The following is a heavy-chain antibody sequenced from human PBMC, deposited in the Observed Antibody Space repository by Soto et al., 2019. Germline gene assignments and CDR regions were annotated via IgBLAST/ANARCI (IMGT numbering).Heavy chain of an antibody. Sequence: PXASLSLTCTVSGGCISTYYVSWIRQPPGKGLEWIGYINYSGRTNYNPSLKSRVTMSLDTSKNQFSLKLRSVTAAETALFYCVRYAGSSWFDSWGQGILVTVSS. CDR3: VRYAGSSWFDS. CDR1: GGCISTYY. V-gene: IGHV4-59*01. D-gene: IGHD2-2*01. CDR2: INYSGRT. J-gene: IGHJ5*01.